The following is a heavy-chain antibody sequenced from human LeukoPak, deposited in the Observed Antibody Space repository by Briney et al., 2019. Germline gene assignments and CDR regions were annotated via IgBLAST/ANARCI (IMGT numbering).Heavy chain of an antibody. J-gene: IGHJ6*03. CDR1: GFTVSSNY. V-gene: IGHV3-53*01. CDR2: IYSGGST. Sequence: PGGSLRLSCAASGFTVSSNYMSWVRQAPGKGLEWVSVIYSGGSTYYADSVKGRFTISRDNSKNTLYLQMNSLRAEDTAVYHCARDKLEAYDFWSGVSYYYYMDVWGKGTTVTVSS. D-gene: IGHD3-3*01. CDR3: ARDKLEAYDFWSGVSYYYYMDV.